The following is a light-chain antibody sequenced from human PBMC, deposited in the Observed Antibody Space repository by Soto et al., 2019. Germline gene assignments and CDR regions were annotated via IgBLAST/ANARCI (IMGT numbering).Light chain of an antibody. Sequence: EILLTQSPGTLSLSPGDRATLSCRASQRVSTFLAWYQQRPGQAPRLLISEASNRDTGIPARFSGSGSGTDFTLPISRLEPEDFAVYYCRQSHNSPRTFGQGTKVDIK. CDR2: EAS. V-gene: IGKV3-11*01. J-gene: IGKJ1*01. CDR1: QRVSTF. CDR3: RQSHNSPRT.